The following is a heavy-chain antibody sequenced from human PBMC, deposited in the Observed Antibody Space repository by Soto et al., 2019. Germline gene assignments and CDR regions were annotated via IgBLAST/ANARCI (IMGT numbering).Heavy chain of an antibody. J-gene: IGHJ4*02. Sequence: ASVKVSCKASGFTFTSSAVQWVRQARGQRLEWIGWIVVGSGNTNYAQKFQERVTITRDMSTSTAYMELSSLRSEDTAVYYCAADASTIFGVVHFDYWGQGTLVTVSS. CDR2: IVVGSGNT. V-gene: IGHV1-58*01. CDR1: GFTFTSSA. D-gene: IGHD3-3*01. CDR3: AADASTIFGVVHFDY.